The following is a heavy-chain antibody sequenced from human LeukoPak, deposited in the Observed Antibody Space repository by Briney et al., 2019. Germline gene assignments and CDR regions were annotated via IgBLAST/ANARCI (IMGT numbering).Heavy chain of an antibody. V-gene: IGHV4-4*07. J-gene: IGHJ5*02. Sequence: SEALSLTCTVSGGSISSYYWSWIRQPAGKGLEWIGRIYTSGSTNYNPSLKSRVTMSVDTSKNQFSLKLSSVTAADTAVYYCARGVLIFGVGPGNNWFDPWGQGTLVTVSS. D-gene: IGHD3-3*01. CDR1: GGSISSYY. CDR3: ARGVLIFGVGPGNNWFDP. CDR2: IYTSGST.